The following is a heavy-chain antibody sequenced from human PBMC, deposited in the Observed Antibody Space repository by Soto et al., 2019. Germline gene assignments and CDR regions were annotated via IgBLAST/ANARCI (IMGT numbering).Heavy chain of an antibody. V-gene: IGHV3-23*01. D-gene: IGHD4-17*01. CDR1: GFTFGGYA. CDR3: ARDPATVTTYYDF. J-gene: IGHJ4*02. CDR2: ISGSGGST. Sequence: GGSLRLSCAASGFTFGGYAVSWVRQAPGKGLEWVSAISGSGGSTYYVDSVKGRFAISRDNSKSTLYLEMTSLRVEDTAVYYCARDPATVTTYYDFWGQGTLVTVSS.